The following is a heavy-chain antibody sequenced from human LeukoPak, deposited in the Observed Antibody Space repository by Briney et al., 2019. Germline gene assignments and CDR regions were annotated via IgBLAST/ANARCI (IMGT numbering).Heavy chain of an antibody. CDR1: GFTFSSYA. Sequence: PGGSLRLSCAASGFTFSSYAMSWVRQAPGKGLEWVSAISGSGGSTYYADSVKGRFTISRDNSKNTLYLQMNSLRAEDTAVYYCAKDASSIAAAGIGSEGYWGQGTLVTVSS. CDR3: AKDASSIAAAGIGSEGY. CDR2: ISGSGGST. J-gene: IGHJ4*02. D-gene: IGHD6-13*01. V-gene: IGHV3-23*01.